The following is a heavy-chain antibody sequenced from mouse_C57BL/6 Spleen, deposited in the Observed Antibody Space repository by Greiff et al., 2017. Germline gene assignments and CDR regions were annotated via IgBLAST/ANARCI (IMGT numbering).Heavy chain of an antibody. D-gene: IGHD2-4*01. CDR2: FHPYNDDT. J-gene: IGHJ2*01. CDR3: ARGDYDYDDGYYFDY. V-gene: IGHV1-47*01. Sequence: QVQLQQSGAELVKPGASVKMSCKASGYTFTTYPLEWMKQNHGKSLEWIGNFHPYNDDTKYNEKFKGKATLTVEKSFSTVYLELSRLTSDDSAVYYCARGDYDYDDGYYFDYWGQGTTLTVSS. CDR1: GYTFTTYP.